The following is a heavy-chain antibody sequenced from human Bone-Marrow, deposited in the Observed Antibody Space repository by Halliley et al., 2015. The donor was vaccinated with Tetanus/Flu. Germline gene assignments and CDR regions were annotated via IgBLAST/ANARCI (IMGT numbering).Heavy chain of an antibody. Sequence: SLRLSCAASGFIFSSYGMHWVRQAPGKGLEWVAVISYDGRDEYYGDSVRGRFTISRDNSKNTLFLQLNNLRREDTAVYYCAKDVTAGNSGWLLEFWGQGSLLTVSS. CDR3: AKDVTAGNSGWLLEF. CDR2: ISYDGRDE. CDR1: GFIFSSYG. D-gene: IGHD6-19*01. V-gene: IGHV3-30*18. J-gene: IGHJ4*02.